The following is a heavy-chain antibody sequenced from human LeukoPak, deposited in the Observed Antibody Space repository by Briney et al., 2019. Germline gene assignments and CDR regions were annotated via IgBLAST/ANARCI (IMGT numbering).Heavy chain of an antibody. CDR2: INPNSGGT. CDR1: GYTFTGYY. D-gene: IGHD2/OR15-2a*01. J-gene: IGHJ3*02. V-gene: IGHV1-2*02. Sequence: ASVKVSCKASGYTFTGYYMHWVRQAPGQGLEWMGWINPNSGGTNYAQKFQGRVTMTRDTSISTAYMELSRLRSDDTAVYYCARVEIDPVRWAFDIWGQGTMVTVSS. CDR3: ARVEIDPVRWAFDI.